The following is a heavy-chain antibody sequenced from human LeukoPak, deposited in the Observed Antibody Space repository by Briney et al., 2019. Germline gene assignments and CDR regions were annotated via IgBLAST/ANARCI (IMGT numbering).Heavy chain of an antibody. CDR1: GGTFSSYA. D-gene: IGHD2-2*01. CDR3: ARDGSSYGMGVPG. Sequence: GASVKVSCKASGGTFSSYAISWVRQAPGQGLEWMGRIIPIFGTANYAQKFQGRVTITTDESTSTAYMELSSLRSEDTAVYYCARDGSSYGMGVPGWGQGTLVTVSS. V-gene: IGHV1-69*05. CDR2: IIPIFGTA. J-gene: IGHJ4*02.